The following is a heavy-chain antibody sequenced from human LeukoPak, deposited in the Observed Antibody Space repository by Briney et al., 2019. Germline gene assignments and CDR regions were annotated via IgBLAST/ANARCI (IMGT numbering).Heavy chain of an antibody. CDR2: IIPILGIA. CDR1: GGTFSSYA. V-gene: IGHV1-69*04. J-gene: IGHJ4*02. Sequence: ASVKVSCKASGGTFSSYAISWVRQAPGQGLEWMGRIIPILGIANYAQKFQGRVTITADKSTSTAYMELSSLRSEDTAVYYCARGRSPVEFDYWGQGTLVTVSS. CDR3: ARGRSPVEFDY.